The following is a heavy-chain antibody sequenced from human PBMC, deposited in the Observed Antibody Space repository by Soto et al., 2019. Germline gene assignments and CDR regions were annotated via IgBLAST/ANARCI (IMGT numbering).Heavy chain of an antibody. Sequence: QVQLQESGPGLVKPSETLSLTCTVSGGSISNYYWSWIRQPPGKGLEWIGYIYHSGTTNYNPSLKSRVTISLDTSKNQFSLKLSSVTAADTAVYYCARYRGSYSYNWFAPWGQGTLVTVSS. CDR1: GGSISNYY. CDR2: IYHSGTT. J-gene: IGHJ5*02. V-gene: IGHV4-59*01. D-gene: IGHD1-26*01. CDR3: ARYRGSYSYNWFAP.